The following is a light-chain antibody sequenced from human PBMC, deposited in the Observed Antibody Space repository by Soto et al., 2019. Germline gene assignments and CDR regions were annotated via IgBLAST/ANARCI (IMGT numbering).Light chain of an antibody. CDR2: KAS. V-gene: IGKV1-5*03. Sequence: DIQMTQSPSTLSASVGDRVTITCRASQSITSWLAWYQQKPGKAPTSLIYKASSLESGVPSRFSGSGSGTEFTLTISSLQPDDFATYYCQQYNSYPYTFGQGTKLEIK. J-gene: IGKJ2*01. CDR3: QQYNSYPYT. CDR1: QSITSW.